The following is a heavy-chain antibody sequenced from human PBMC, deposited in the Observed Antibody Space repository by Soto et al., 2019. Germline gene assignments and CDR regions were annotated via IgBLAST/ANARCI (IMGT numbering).Heavy chain of an antibody. D-gene: IGHD3-3*01. CDR2: ISSSGSTI. Sequence: GGSLRLSCAASGFTFSDYYMSWIRQAPGKGLEWVSYISSSGSTIYYADSVKGRFTISRDNAKNSLYLQMNSLRAEDTAVYYCASHPRLETIFGVVNDYYMDVWGKGTTVTVSS. CDR1: GFTFSDYY. J-gene: IGHJ6*03. V-gene: IGHV3-11*01. CDR3: ASHPRLETIFGVVNDYYMDV.